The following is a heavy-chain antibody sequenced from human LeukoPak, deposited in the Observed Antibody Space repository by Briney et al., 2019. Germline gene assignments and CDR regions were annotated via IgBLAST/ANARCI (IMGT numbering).Heavy chain of an antibody. J-gene: IGHJ4*02. D-gene: IGHD5-12*01. V-gene: IGHV1-69*05. Sequence: SVKVSCKASGGTFSSHAISWVRQAPGQGLEWVGGIIPIFGTTNYAQKFQGRVTITTDESTSTGYMELRSLRSDDTAVYYCARGDSGYNYGFDNWGQGTLVTVSS. CDR2: IIPIFGTT. CDR1: GGTFSSHA. CDR3: ARGDSGYNYGFDN.